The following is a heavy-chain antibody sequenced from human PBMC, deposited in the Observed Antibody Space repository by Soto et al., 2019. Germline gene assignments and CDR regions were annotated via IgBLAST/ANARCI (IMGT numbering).Heavy chain of an antibody. CDR2: IYFSGST. Sequence: SETLSLTCTVSGGSISSYYWSWIRQPPGKGLEWIGYIYFSGSTNYNPSLKSRVTMSVDTSKNQFSLKLSSVTAADTAIYYCARAPYSGYVDFWGQGTLVTVSS. CDR3: ARAPYSGYVDF. CDR1: GGSISSYY. J-gene: IGHJ4*02. D-gene: IGHD1-26*01. V-gene: IGHV4-59*01.